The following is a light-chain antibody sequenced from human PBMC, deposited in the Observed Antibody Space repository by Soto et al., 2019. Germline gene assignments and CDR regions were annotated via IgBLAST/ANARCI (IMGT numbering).Light chain of an antibody. Sequence: QSVLTQPPSASGSPGQRVTISCSGSSSNIGSNYVYWYQQLQGTAPQLLIYRNNQRPSGVPDRFSGSKSGTSASLAISGLRSADEADYYCAAWDDSRSGLVFGGGTKLTVL. J-gene: IGLJ2*01. CDR3: AAWDDSRSGLV. CDR1: SSNIGSNY. V-gene: IGLV1-47*01. CDR2: RNN.